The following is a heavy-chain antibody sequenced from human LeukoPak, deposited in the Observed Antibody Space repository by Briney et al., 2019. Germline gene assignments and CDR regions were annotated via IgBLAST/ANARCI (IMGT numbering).Heavy chain of an antibody. J-gene: IGHJ4*02. CDR2: IKQDGSEK. D-gene: IGHD6-19*01. V-gene: IGHV3-7*01. CDR3: ARDIYRSGRRIYFDY. Sequence: GGSLRLSCAASGFTFSSYWMSWVRQAPGKGLEWVANIKQDGSEKYYVGSVKGRFTISRDNAKNSLYLQMNSLRAEDTAVYYCARDIYRSGRRIYFDYWGQGTLVTVSS. CDR1: GFTFSSYW.